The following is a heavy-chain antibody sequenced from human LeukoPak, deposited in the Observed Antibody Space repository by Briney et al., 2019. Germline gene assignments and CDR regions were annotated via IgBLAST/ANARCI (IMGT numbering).Heavy chain of an antibody. V-gene: IGHV3-23*01. J-gene: IGHJ4*02. Sequence: QSGGSLRLPCAASGFTFSSYAMSWVRQAPGKGLEWVSAISGSGGSTYYADSVKGRFTISRDNSKNTLYLQMNSLRAEDTAVYYCAKAVSVGGGDCPFDYWGQGTLVTVSS. CDR1: GFTFSSYA. D-gene: IGHD2-21*02. CDR3: AKAVSVGGGDCPFDY. CDR2: ISGSGGST.